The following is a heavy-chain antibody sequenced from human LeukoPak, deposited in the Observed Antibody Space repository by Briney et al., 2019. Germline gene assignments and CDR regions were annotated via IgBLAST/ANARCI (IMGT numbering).Heavy chain of an antibody. V-gene: IGHV4-59*01. Sequence: SETLSLTCTVSGGSISSYYWSWIRQPPGKGLEWIGYIYYSGSTNYNPSLKSRVTVSVDTSKNQFSLKLSSVTAADTAVYYCARESYYYDNPFIDYWGQGTLVTVSS. J-gene: IGHJ4*02. D-gene: IGHD3-22*01. CDR1: GGSISSYY. CDR3: ARESYYYDNPFIDY. CDR2: IYYSGST.